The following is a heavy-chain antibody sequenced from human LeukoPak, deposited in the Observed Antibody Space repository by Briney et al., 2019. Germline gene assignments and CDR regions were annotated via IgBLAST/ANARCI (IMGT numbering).Heavy chain of an antibody. CDR2: ILPIFGTA. V-gene: IGHV1-69*13. Sequence: SVNLSSQLYTRTLSSQAISWVRHAPRHGIEWVGGILPIFGTANYAQKYQCRVTITADESTSTAYMELSSLRSEDTAVYYCARVGVQVVVVTDYYYYYMDVWGKGTTVTVSS. CDR1: TRTLSSQA. CDR3: ARVGVQVVVVTDYYYYYMDV. D-gene: IGHD2-21*02. J-gene: IGHJ6*03.